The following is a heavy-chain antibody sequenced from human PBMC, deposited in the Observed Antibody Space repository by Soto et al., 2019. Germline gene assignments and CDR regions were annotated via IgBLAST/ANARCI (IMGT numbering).Heavy chain of an antibody. CDR1: GFTFSSYS. CDR2: ISSSSSYI. V-gene: IGHV3-21*01. D-gene: IGHD3-10*01. CDR3: ARDLKAGYYGSGSYYNPNPRYYYYYGMDV. J-gene: IGHJ6*02. Sequence: GGALRLSCAASGFTFSSYSMNWVRQAPGKGLEWVSSISSSSSYIYYADSVKGRFTISRGNAKNSLYLQMNSLRAEDTAVYYCARDLKAGYYGSGSYYNPNPRYYYYYGMDVWGQGTTVTVSS.